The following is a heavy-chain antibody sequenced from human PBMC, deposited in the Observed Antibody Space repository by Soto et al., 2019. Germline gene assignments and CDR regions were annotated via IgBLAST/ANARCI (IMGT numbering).Heavy chain of an antibody. CDR2: IIPIFGTP. Sequence: QVQLMQSGAGVKKPGSSVKVSCRASGGTFNNYVINWVRQAPGQGLEWMAGIIPIFGTPNYAQKFQGRVTITADKSTSTAYMELNSLRSEDTAVYYCAGRCDGTNCLAHFDYWGQGTLVTVSS. CDR1: GGTFNNYV. V-gene: IGHV1-69*06. CDR3: AGRCDGTNCLAHFDY. D-gene: IGHD2-2*01. J-gene: IGHJ4*02.